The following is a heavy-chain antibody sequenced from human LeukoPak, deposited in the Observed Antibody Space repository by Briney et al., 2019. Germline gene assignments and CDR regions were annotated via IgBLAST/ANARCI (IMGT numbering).Heavy chain of an antibody. CDR1: GGSISSGAYY. CDR2: IYYSGST. V-gene: IGHV4-31*03. D-gene: IGHD4-17*01. CDR3: ARATTVTTPADY. J-gene: IGHJ4*02. Sequence: PSQTLSLTCTVSGGSISSGAYYWSWTRQHPGKGLEWIGYIYYSGSTYYNPSLKSRVTISVDTSKNQFSLKLSSVTAADTAVYYCARATTVTTPADYWGQGTLVTVSS.